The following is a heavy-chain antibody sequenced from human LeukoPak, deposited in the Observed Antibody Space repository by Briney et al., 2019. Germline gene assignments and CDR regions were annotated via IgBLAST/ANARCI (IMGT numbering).Heavy chain of an antibody. D-gene: IGHD2-15*01. V-gene: IGHV1-69*05. CDR1: GGTFSSYA. CDR3: ARIRGYCSGGSSYSGGWIDY. J-gene: IGHJ4*02. CDR2: IIPIFGTA. Sequence: SVKVSCKASGGTFSSYAISWVRQAPGQGLEWMGGIIPIFGTANYAQKFQGRVTITTDESTSTAYMELSSLRSEDTAVYYCARIRGYCSGGSSYSGGWIDYWGQGTLVTVSS.